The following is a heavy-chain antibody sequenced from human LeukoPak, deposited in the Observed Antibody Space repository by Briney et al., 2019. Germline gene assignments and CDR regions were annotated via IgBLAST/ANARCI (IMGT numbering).Heavy chain of an antibody. CDR3: ARDVEYNWFDP. CDR1: GGSISSGDYY. Sequence: SQTLSLTCTVSGGSISSGDYYWSWIRQPPGKGLEWIGYIYYSGSTKYNPSLKSRVTISLDTSKNQFSLELSSVTAADTAVYYCARDVEYNWFDPWGQGTLVTVSS. V-gene: IGHV4-61*08. J-gene: IGHJ5*02. D-gene: IGHD5-24*01. CDR2: IYYSGST.